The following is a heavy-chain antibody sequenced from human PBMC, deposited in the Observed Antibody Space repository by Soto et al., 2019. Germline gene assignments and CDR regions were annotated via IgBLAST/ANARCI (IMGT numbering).Heavy chain of an antibody. D-gene: IGHD1-26*01. CDR3: ARDGAHRWIYN. V-gene: IGHV1-46*01. CDR1: GYTFSDCR. CDR2: INPSGGAT. Sequence: GASVKVSCKASGYTFSDCRMHWVRQAPGQGLEWMGIINPSGGATTYAQKFQGRVTMTRDTSTSTVYMDLSSLTSEETAVYYCARDGAHRWIYNWGQGTLVTVSS. J-gene: IGHJ1*01.